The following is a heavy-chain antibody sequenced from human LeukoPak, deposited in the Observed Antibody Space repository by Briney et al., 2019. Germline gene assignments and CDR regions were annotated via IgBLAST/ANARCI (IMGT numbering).Heavy chain of an antibody. CDR2: IYHSGNT. Sequence: SETLSLTCTVSGYSISSGYYWGWIRQPPGKGLEWVGSIYHSGNTYYNPSLKSRVTISVDTSKNQFSLKLSSVTAADTAVYYCVVGDFDYWGQGTLVTVSS. J-gene: IGHJ4*02. V-gene: IGHV4-38-2*02. D-gene: IGHD4-17*01. CDR1: GYSISSGYY. CDR3: VVGDFDY.